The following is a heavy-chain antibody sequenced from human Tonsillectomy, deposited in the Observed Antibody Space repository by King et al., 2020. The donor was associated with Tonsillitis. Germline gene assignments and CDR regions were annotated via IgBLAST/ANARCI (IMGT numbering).Heavy chain of an antibody. CDR2: ISGGVGST. V-gene: IGHV3-23*04. Sequence: VQLVESGGGLVQPGGSLRVSCAASGFTFSSYAMSWVRQAPGRGLEWVSLISGGVGSTYYADSVKGRFTISRDNSKNTLYLQMNSLRVEDTDVYYCAKDPTYYTTTYYFDYWGQGPLVTVSS. J-gene: IGHJ4*02. CDR1: GFTFSSYA. CDR3: AKDPTYYTTTYYFDY. D-gene: IGHD3-3*01.